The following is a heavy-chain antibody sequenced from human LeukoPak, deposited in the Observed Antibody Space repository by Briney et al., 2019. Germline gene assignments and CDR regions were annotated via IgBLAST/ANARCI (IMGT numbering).Heavy chain of an antibody. CDR1: GGSLSGYY. J-gene: IGHJ4*02. V-gene: IGHV4-34*01. CDR3: ATAVGSSHYYFDY. D-gene: IGHD6-6*01. Sequence: SETLSLTCAVYGGSLSGYYWSWIRQPPGKGLEWLGEINHSGSTNYNPSPKSRVTISVDTSKNQFSLKLSSVTAADTAVYYCATAVGSSHYYFDYWGQGTLVTVSS. CDR2: INHSGST.